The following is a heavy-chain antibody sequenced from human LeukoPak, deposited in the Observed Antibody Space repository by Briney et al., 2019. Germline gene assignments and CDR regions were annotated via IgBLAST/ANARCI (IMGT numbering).Heavy chain of an antibody. D-gene: IGHD3-22*01. CDR3: ARVPYYYDSSGHYSGYFDY. CDR2: IFYSGST. V-gene: IGHV4-39*07. CDR1: GGSISTSSYY. J-gene: IGHJ4*02. Sequence: ASETLSLTCTVSGGSISTSSYYRGWVRQPPGKGLEWIGNIFYSGSTYYSPSLKSRVTISLDTSRNQFSLRLNSVTAADTAVYYCARVPYYYDSSGHYSGYFDYWGQGTLVTVSS.